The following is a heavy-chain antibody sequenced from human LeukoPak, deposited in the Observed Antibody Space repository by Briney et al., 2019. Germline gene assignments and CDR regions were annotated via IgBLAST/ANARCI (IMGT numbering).Heavy chain of an antibody. CDR2: ISYDGSNK. D-gene: IGHD4-17*01. Sequence: PGGSLRLSCAASGFTFSSYGMHWVRQAPGKGLEWVAVISYDGSNKYYADSVKGRFTISRDNSKNTLYLQMNSLRAEDTAVYYCAKDRPTTTVTKGGYFDYWGQGTLVTVSS. CDR1: GFTFSSYG. CDR3: AKDRPTTTVTKGGYFDY. J-gene: IGHJ4*02. V-gene: IGHV3-30*18.